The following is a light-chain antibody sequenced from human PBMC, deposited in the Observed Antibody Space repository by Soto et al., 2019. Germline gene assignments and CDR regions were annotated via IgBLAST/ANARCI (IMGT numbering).Light chain of an antibody. J-gene: IGKJ5*01. CDR1: QSVGSY. Sequence: EIVLTQSPATLSLSPGERATLSCRASQSVGSYLAWYQQKPGQAPRLLIYDASNRATGIPARFSGSGSGTEFTLTISGLLPEDFAAYHCQQLYTLPFTFGQGTRLEI. V-gene: IGKV3-11*01. CDR2: DAS. CDR3: QQLYTLPFT.